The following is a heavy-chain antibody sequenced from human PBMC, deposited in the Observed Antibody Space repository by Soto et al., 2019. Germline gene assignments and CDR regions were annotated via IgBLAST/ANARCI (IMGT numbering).Heavy chain of an antibody. D-gene: IGHD1-1*01. CDR2: IYHGGTT. CDR1: GDSISTDDHY. Sequence: SETLSLTXSVSGDSISTDDHYWSWIRQHPGRGLEWIGYIYHGGTTYYNPSLESRLAISIDTSKNQSSLRLSSVTAADTAVYYCARAALYNRGHCWFDPWGQGTQVTVSS. CDR3: ARAALYNRGHCWFDP. V-gene: IGHV4-31*02. J-gene: IGHJ5*02.